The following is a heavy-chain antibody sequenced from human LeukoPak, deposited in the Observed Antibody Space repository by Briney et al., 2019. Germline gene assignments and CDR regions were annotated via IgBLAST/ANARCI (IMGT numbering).Heavy chain of an antibody. CDR2: FDPEDGET. CDR1: GYTLTELS. J-gene: IGHJ4*02. D-gene: IGHD3-3*01. V-gene: IGHV1-24*01. CDR3: ARTLYDFWSGYYNM. Sequence: GASVKVSCKVSGYTLTELSMHWVRQAPGKGLEWMGGFDPEDGETTYAQKFQGRVTMTRDTSISTAYMELSRLRSDDTAVYYCARTLYDFWSGYYNMWGQGTLVTVSS.